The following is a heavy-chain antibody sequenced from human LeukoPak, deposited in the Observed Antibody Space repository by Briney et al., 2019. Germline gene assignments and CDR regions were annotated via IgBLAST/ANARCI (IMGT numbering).Heavy chain of an antibody. Sequence: SETLSLTCTVSGGSISSYYWSWIRQPPGKGLEWIGYIYYGGSTNYNPSLKSRVTISVDTSKNQFSLKLSSVTAADTAVYYCARDFCSSTSCLDYYGMDVWGQGTTVTVSS. CDR2: IYYGGST. V-gene: IGHV4-59*01. CDR1: GGSISSYY. J-gene: IGHJ6*02. D-gene: IGHD2-2*01. CDR3: ARDFCSSTSCLDYYGMDV.